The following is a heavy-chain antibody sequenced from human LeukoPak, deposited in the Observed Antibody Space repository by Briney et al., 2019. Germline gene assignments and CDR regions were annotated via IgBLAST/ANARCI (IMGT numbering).Heavy chain of an antibody. CDR2: IYYSGST. Sequence: SETLSLTCAVYGVSFSGYYWSWIRQPPGKGLEWIGYIYYSGSTNYNPSLKSRVTISVDTSKNQFSLKLSSVTAADTAVYYCARDRYYYDSSGYSNWFDPWGQGTLVTVSS. CDR3: ARDRYYYDSSGYSNWFDP. CDR1: GVSFSGYY. J-gene: IGHJ5*02. D-gene: IGHD3-22*01. V-gene: IGHV4-59*01.